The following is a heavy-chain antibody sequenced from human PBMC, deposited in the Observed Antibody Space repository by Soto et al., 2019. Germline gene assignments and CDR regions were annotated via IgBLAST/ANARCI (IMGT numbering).Heavy chain of an antibody. CDR1: GFTFSSYS. D-gene: IGHD2-2*01. V-gene: IGHV3-21*01. Sequence: GGSLRLSCAASGFTFSSYSMDWVRQAPGKWLEGVSSISSSSSYIYCADSVKGRVTISRDNAKNSLYLQMNSMRAEDTAVYYCARERIVVVAAAKYYYYYYGMDVWGKGTTVTASS. J-gene: IGHJ6*04. CDR3: ARERIVVVAAAKYYYYYYGMDV. CDR2: ISSSSSYI.